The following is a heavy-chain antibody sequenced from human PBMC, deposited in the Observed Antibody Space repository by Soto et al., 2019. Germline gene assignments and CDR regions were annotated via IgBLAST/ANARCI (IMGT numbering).Heavy chain of an antibody. CDR3: ARKGELRLESWFDP. Sequence: SETLSLTCTVSGGSISRYYWSWIRQPPGKGLEWIGYIYYSGSTNYNPSLKSRVTISVDTSKNQFSLKLSSVTAADTAVYYCARKGELRLESWFDPWGQGTLVTVSS. J-gene: IGHJ5*02. D-gene: IGHD1-26*01. CDR2: IYYSGST. CDR1: GGSISRYY. V-gene: IGHV4-59*01.